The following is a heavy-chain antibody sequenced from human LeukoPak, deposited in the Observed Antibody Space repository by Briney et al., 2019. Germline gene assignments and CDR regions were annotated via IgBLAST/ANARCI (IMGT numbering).Heavy chain of an antibody. Sequence: PGGSLRLSCAASGFTFSSYAMSWVRQAPGKGLEWVSAISGSGGSTYYADSVKGRFTISRDNSKNTLYLQMNSLRAEDTAVYYCAKGRSSSPVVYYFDYWGQGTLVTVSS. D-gene: IGHD6-6*01. V-gene: IGHV3-23*01. CDR3: AKGRSSSPVVYYFDY. CDR2: ISGSGGST. J-gene: IGHJ4*02. CDR1: GFTFSSYA.